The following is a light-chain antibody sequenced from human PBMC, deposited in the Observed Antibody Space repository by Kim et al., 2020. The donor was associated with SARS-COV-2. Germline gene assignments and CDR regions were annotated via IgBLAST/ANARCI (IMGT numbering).Light chain of an antibody. Sequence: ETAPLTCRASQSVYSNFLAWYQHKPGQAPRLLFYGASSRATGVPDRFSGSGSGTDFTLTINRLEPEDFAVYYCQQYGSSPEKEWTFGRGTKVDIK. CDR1: QSVYSNF. J-gene: IGKJ1*01. V-gene: IGKV3-20*01. CDR3: QQYGSSPEKEWT. CDR2: GAS.